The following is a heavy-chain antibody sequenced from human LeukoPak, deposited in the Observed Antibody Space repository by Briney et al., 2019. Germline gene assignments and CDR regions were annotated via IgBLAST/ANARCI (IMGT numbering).Heavy chain of an antibody. CDR2: IRKDGTST. CDR3: ARGNWGPEF. V-gene: IGHV3-74*01. CDR1: GFNLNSFY. D-gene: IGHD3-16*01. Sequence: QPGGSLRLSCVVSGFNLNSFYMDWVRQAPGKGLVWVSGIRKDGTSTGYADSVQGRFSISRETDKNTVYLQMNSLRPDDTGVYFCARGNWGPEFWGQGTLVTVSS. J-gene: IGHJ4*02.